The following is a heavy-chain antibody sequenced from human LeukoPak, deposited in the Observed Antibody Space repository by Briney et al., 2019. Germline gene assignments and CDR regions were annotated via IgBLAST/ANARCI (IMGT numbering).Heavy chain of an antibody. CDR1: GYTFTGYY. CDR2: INPNSGGT. CDR3: ARGGGIYCSGGSCYNDFDY. Sequence: ASVKVSCKASGYTFTGYYMHWARQAPGQGLEWMGWINPNSGGTNYAQKFQGWVTMTRDTSISTAYMELSRLRSDDTAVYYCARGGGIYCSGGSCYNDFDYWGQGTLVTVSS. D-gene: IGHD2-15*01. J-gene: IGHJ4*02. V-gene: IGHV1-2*04.